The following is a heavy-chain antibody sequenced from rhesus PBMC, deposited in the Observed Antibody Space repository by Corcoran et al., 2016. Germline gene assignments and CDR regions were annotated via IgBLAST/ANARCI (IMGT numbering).Heavy chain of an antibody. CDR2: IYGGSGST. Sequence: QVQLQESGPGVVTPSETLSLTCAVSGGSIIRYWWGWIRQPPGKGLEWIGQIYGGSGSTSYNPSLKSRVTISSDTSKNQFSLKLSSVTAADTAVYYCAKGEWTMVATWGQGVLVTVSS. CDR1: GGSIIRYW. CDR3: AKGEWTMVAT. J-gene: IGHJ4*01. D-gene: IGHD4-4*01. V-gene: IGHV4-147*01.